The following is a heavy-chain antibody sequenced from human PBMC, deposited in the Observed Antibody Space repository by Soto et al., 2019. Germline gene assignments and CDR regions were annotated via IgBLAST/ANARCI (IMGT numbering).Heavy chain of an antibody. CDR2: IYYSGST. J-gene: IGHJ4*02. Sequence: TSETLSLTCTVSGGSISRYYWSWIRQPPGKGLEWIGYIYYSGSTNYNPSLKSRVTISVDTSKNQFSLKLSSVTAADTAVYYCAREGYCSGGSCYSGTDYWGQGTLVTVSS. D-gene: IGHD2-15*01. CDR3: AREGYCSGGSCYSGTDY. CDR1: GGSISRYY. V-gene: IGHV4-59*01.